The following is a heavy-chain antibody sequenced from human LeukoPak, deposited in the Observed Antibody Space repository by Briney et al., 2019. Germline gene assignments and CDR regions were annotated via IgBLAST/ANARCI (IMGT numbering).Heavy chain of an antibody. Sequence: GESLRISCKASGYTFTHQWIGWVRQMSGSGLEWMGIIYPRDSDTIYSPSFQGHVTISADTSINTAHLEWSSLEASDTAIYYCARHSDVIGAIWGQGTLVTVSS. CDR2: IYPRDSDT. D-gene: IGHD3-10*01. CDR3: ARHSDVIGAI. V-gene: IGHV5-51*01. J-gene: IGHJ4*02. CDR1: GYTFTHQW.